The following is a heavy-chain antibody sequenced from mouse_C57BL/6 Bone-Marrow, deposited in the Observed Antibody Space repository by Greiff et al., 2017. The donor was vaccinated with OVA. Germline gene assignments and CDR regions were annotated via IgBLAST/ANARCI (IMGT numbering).Heavy chain of an antibody. Sequence: EVKLVESGPELVKPGASVKISCKASGYSFTGYYMHWVKQSSEKSLEWIGEINPSTGGTSYNQKFKGKATLTVDKSSSTAYMQLKSLTSEDSAVYYCARGRWLLRPYFDYWGQGTTLTVSS. CDR2: INPSTGGT. CDR3: ARGRWLLRPYFDY. CDR1: GYSFTGYY. D-gene: IGHD2-3*01. V-gene: IGHV1-43*01. J-gene: IGHJ2*01.